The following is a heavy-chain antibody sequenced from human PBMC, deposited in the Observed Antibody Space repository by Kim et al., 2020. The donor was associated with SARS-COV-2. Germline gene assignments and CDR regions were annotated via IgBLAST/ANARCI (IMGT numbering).Heavy chain of an antibody. Sequence: GRFTIARDNSKNTLYLQMSSLRAEDTAVYYCARGYCSGGSCYSYYYYYMDVWGKGTTVTVSS. V-gene: IGHV3-66*01. D-gene: IGHD2-15*01. CDR3: ARGYCSGGSCYSYYYYYMDV. J-gene: IGHJ6*03.